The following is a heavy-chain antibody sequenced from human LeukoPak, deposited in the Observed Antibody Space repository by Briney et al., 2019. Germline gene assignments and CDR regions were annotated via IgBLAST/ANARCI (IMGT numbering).Heavy chain of an antibody. V-gene: IGHV1-69*05. Sequence: ASVKVSCKASGGTFSSYAISWVRQAPGQGLEWMGGIIPIFGTASYAQKFQGRVTMTRDTSTSTVYMEPSSLRSEDTAVYYCARSVGHWFDPWGQGTLVTVSS. CDR1: GGTFSSYA. CDR2: IIPIFGTA. J-gene: IGHJ5*02. CDR3: ARSVGHWFDP.